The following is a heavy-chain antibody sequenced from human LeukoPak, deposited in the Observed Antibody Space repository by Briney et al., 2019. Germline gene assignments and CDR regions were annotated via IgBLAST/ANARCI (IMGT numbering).Heavy chain of an antibody. CDR2: IYYSGST. CDR1: GGSISSSSYY. D-gene: IGHD3-10*01. V-gene: IGHV4-39*07. J-gene: IGHJ4*02. Sequence: PSETLSLTCTVSGGSISSSSYYWGWIRQTPGKGLEWIGSIYYSGSTYYNPSLKSRVTISVDTSKNQFSLKLSSVTAADTAVYYCARDPRLRYYYGSGSYFDYWGQGTLVTVSS. CDR3: ARDPRLRYYYGSGSYFDY.